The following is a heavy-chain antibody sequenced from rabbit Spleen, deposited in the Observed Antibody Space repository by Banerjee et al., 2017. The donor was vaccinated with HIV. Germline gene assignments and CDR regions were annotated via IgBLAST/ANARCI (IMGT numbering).Heavy chain of an antibody. D-gene: IGHD7-1*01. CDR3: ARDTGTSFSSYGMDL. Sequence: QSLEESGGDLVKPGASLTLTCTASGFSFSSSYYMCWVRQAPGKGLEWIACIAGDSSGFTYSATWAKGRFTISKTSSTTVTLQMTSLTVADTATYFCARDTGTSFSSYGMDLWGPGTLVTVS. J-gene: IGHJ6*01. V-gene: IGHV1S40*01. CDR1: GFSFSSSYY. CDR2: IAGDSSGFT.